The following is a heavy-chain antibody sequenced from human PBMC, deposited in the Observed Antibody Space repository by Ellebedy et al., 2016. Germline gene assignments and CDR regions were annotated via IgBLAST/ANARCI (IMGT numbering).Heavy chain of an antibody. CDR3: ARALNSDLDH. V-gene: IGHV3-48*02. J-gene: IGHJ5*02. CDR2: ITATGSSI. D-gene: IGHD2-21*02. CDR1: GFTFDKYT. Sequence: GGSLRLXCAGSGFTFDKYTMNWLRQSPGRGLEWIAHITATGSSIYYADSVKGRFTVSRDNARDSLFLQMNSLRDEDTAVYYCARALNSDLDHWGQGTLVTVSS.